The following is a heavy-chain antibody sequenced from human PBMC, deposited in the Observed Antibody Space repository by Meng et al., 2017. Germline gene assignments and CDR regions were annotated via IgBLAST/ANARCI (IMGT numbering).Heavy chain of an antibody. D-gene: IGHD3-16*01. CDR3: AKTPRKGAGDGGRYFDY. Sequence: GESLKISFAASGFTFSSHAMSWVRQAPGKGLEWVAAISGSGGSTYYAESVKGRFTISRDNSKHTLYLQMNSLRAEDTAVYYCAKTPRKGAGDGGRYFDYWGQGTLVTVSS. V-gene: IGHV3-23*01. CDR1: GFTFSSHA. J-gene: IGHJ4*02. CDR2: ISGSGGST.